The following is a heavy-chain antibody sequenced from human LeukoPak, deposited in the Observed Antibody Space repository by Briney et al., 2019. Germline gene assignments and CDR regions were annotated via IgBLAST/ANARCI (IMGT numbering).Heavy chain of an antibody. D-gene: IGHD3/OR15-3a*01. CDR1: GFTLSSYS. CDR2: ISSTSSYK. Sequence: GGSLRLSCAASGFTLSSYSMNWVRQAPWKGLEWVSSISSTSSYKYYADSVKGRFTISRDNAKNSLYLQMNSLRADDTAVYYCARDPWTSDYWGQGTLVTVSS. J-gene: IGHJ4*02. V-gene: IGHV3-21*01. CDR3: ARDPWTSDY.